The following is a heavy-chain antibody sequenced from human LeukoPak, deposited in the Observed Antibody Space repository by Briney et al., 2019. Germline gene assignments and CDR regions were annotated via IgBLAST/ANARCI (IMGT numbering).Heavy chain of an antibody. J-gene: IGHJ6*02. V-gene: IGHV3-30-3*01. Sequence: GRSLRLSCAASGFTFSSYAMHWVRQAPGKGLEWVAVISYDGSNKYYADSVKGRFTISRDNSKNTLYLQMNSLRAEGTAVYYCAIGRMDVWGQGTTVTVSS. CDR1: GFTFSSYA. CDR2: ISYDGSNK. CDR3: AIGRMDV.